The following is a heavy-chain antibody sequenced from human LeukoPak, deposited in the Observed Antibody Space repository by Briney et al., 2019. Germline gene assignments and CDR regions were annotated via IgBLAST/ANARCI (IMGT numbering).Heavy chain of an antibody. CDR2: FDPEDGET. J-gene: IGHJ4*02. CDR3: ARASLLYYDILTGYQPADY. V-gene: IGHV1-24*01. D-gene: IGHD3-9*01. Sequence: ASVKVSCKGSGNTLTELSMHWVRQAPGKGLEWMGGFDPEDGETIYAQKFQGRVTMTEDTSTDTAYMELSRLRSDDTAVYYCARASLLYYDILTGYQPADYWGQGTLVTVSS. CDR1: GNTLTELS.